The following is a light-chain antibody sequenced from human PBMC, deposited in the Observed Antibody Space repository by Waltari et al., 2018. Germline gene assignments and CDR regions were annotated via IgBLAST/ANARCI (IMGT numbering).Light chain of an antibody. CDR1: QTVGTA. V-gene: IGKV1-5*03. CDR3: QHHISYPRT. Sequence: DIQMTQSPSTLSASVGDRVTITCRASQTVGTALAWYQQKPGKSPDLLIYRASNLESGVPSRFSGSGSGTEFTLTVSSLQPDDFATYYCQHHISYPRTFGQGTKVEV. J-gene: IGKJ1*01. CDR2: RAS.